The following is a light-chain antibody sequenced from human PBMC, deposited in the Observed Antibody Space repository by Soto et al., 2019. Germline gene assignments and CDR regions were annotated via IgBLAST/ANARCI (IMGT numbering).Light chain of an antibody. Sequence: DIQMTQSPSTLSASVGDRVTISCRASQRIYSWLAWYQQKPGKAPKLLIYKASSLESGVPSRFSGSGSGTEFTLTISSLQPDDFASYYCQEYNSYPWTFGQGTKVEIK. CDR3: QEYNSYPWT. V-gene: IGKV1-5*03. CDR1: QRIYSW. CDR2: KAS. J-gene: IGKJ1*01.